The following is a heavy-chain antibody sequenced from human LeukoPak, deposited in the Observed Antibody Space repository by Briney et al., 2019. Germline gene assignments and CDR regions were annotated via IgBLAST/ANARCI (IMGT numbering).Heavy chain of an antibody. CDR3: ARSLEGAHFDY. V-gene: IGHV4-31*03. CDR1: GGSISSCGYY. Sequence: PSQTLSLTCTVSGGSISSCGYYWSWIRQHPGKGLEWIGYIYYSGSTYYNPSLKSRVTISVDTSKNQFSLKLSSVTAADTAVYYCARSLEGAHFDYWGQGTLVTVSS. CDR2: IYYSGST. J-gene: IGHJ4*02.